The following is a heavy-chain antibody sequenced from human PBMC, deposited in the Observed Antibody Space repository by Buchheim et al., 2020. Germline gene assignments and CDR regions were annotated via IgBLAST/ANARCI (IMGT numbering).Heavy chain of an antibody. J-gene: IGHJ4*02. CDR1: GFTFSSYG. D-gene: IGHD3-10*01. CDR2: ISYDGSNK. Sequence: QVQLVESGGGVVQPGRSLRLSCAASGFTFSSYGMHWVRQAPGKGLEWVAVISYDGSNKHYADSVKGRFTISRDNSQKTLYLQMNSLRVEDTAVYYCAKDRFYFGSASFDGYWGQGTL. CDR3: AKDRFYFGSASFDGY. V-gene: IGHV3-30*18.